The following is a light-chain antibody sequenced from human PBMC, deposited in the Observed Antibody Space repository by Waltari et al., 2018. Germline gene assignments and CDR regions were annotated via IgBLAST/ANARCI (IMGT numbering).Light chain of an antibody. CDR2: GAS. CDR3: QQYNSWPPYT. CDR1: QSLNTN. Sequence: EIVMTQSPATLSVSPGERAPPSCRASQSLNTNLAWYQQKAGQAPRLLIYGASTRATGIPARFSGSGSGTEFTLTISSLQSEDFAVYYCQQYNSWPPYTFGQGTKLEIK. J-gene: IGKJ2*01. V-gene: IGKV3-15*01.